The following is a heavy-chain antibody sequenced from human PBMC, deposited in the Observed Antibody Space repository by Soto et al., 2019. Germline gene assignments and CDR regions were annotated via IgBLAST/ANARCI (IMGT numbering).Heavy chain of an antibody. Sequence: QVQLVQSGAEVKKPGSSVKVSCKASGGTFSSYAISWVRQAPGQGLEWMGGIIPIFGTANYAQKLQGRVTITHDETTSTAYMEPTHQRSADTAVYYCARRYSSGWDNWFDPWGQGTLVTASS. CDR2: IIPIFGTA. J-gene: IGHJ5*02. CDR3: ARRYSSGWDNWFDP. V-gene: IGHV1-69*05. CDR1: GGTFSSYA. D-gene: IGHD6-19*01.